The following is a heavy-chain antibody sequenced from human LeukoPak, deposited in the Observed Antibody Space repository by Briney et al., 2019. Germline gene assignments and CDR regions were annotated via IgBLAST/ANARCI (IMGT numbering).Heavy chain of an antibody. CDR1: GLTVSSNS. CDR2: IYSDNT. CDR3: ARVLYILRYFDY. V-gene: IGHV3-53*01. J-gene: IGHJ6*04. D-gene: IGHD3-9*01. Sequence: GGSLRLSCTVPGLTVSSNSMSWVRQAPGKGLEWVSFIYSDNTHYSDSVKGRFTISRDNSKNTLYLQMNSLRAEDTAVYYCARVLYILRYFDYWGKGTTVTISS.